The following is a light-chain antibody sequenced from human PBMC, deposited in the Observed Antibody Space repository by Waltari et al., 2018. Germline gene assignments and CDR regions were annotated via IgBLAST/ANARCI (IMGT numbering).Light chain of an antibody. CDR1: QSVSNW. J-gene: IGKJ4*01. CDR3: QHYNSYPLT. Sequence: DIQLTQSPSTLPASVADRVTITCRASQSVSNWLAWYQQKPGKATKLLIYRASILESGVPSRFSGSGSGTEFTLTISSLQPEDFATYFCQHYNSYPLTFGGGTKVDI. CDR2: RAS. V-gene: IGKV1-5*03.